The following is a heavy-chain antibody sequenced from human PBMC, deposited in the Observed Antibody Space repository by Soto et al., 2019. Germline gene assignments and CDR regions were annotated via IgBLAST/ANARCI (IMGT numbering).Heavy chain of an antibody. Sequence: WATLSLSCPLSGRSSASYYWRWIRHPPGKGLEWIGEINHSGNTNSNPSLKSRVTISEDTSRMQFSLKLNSVTAADTAVYYCARVESMVARDFDYWGQGARATDSS. D-gene: IGHD6-6*01. CDR3: ARVESMVARDFDY. CDR2: INHSGNT. J-gene: IGHJ4*02. CDR1: GRSSASYY. V-gene: IGHV4-34*01.